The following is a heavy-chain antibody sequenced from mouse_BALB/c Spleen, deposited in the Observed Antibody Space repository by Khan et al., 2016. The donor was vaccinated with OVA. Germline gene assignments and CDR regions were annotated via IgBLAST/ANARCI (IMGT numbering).Heavy chain of an antibody. CDR2: IYPGTDNS. J-gene: IGHJ2*01. Sequence: QVQLKQSGAELVRPGASVKLSCKTSGYTFTSYWIHWVKQRPGQGLEWIARIYPGTDNSYYNEKFKDKATLTADTSSSTAYMQLSSLKSEDSDVYVCAREGTMDHFDHWGQGTTLTVSS. V-gene: IGHV1S132*01. D-gene: IGHD1-1*02. CDR3: AREGTMDHFDH. CDR1: GYTFTSYW.